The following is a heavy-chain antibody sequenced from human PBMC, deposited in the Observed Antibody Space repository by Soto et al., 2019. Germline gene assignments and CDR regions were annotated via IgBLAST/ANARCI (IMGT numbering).Heavy chain of an antibody. CDR1: GYRFTTYW. CDR2: IYPGDSDI. V-gene: IGHV5-51*01. CDR3: ARCSGYCPQLYYFDY. Sequence: GESLKISCEVSGYRFTTYWIGWVRQMPGKGLEWMGIIYPGDSDIRYSPSFQGQVTISADKSISTAYLQWSSLNASDTAMYYCARCSGYCPQLYYFDYWGQGTLVTVSS. D-gene: IGHD3-22*01. J-gene: IGHJ4*02.